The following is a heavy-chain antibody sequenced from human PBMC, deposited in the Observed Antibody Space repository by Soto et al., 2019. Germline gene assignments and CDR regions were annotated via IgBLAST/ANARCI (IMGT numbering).Heavy chain of an antibody. D-gene: IGHD4-17*01. CDR3: AREGGDSIPYYYYYYMDV. V-gene: IGHV1-69*04. CDR1: GGTFSSYT. Sequence: ASVKVSCKASGGTFSSYTISWVRQAPGQGLEWMGRIIPILGIANYAQKFQGRVTITADKSTSTAYMELSSLRSEDTAVYYCAREGGDSIPYYYYYYMDVWGKGTTVTVSS. J-gene: IGHJ6*03. CDR2: IIPILGIA.